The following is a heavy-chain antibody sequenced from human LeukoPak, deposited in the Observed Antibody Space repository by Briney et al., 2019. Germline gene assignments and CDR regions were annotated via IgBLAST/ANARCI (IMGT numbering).Heavy chain of an antibody. V-gene: IGHV1-46*01. Sequence: ASVKVSCKASGYTFTSYYMHWVRQAPGQGLEWMGIINPNGGFTTYAQKFQGRVTMTRDTSTSTVYMELSSLRSEDTAVYYCAREDIVVVPAAVLGYWGQGTLVTVSS. CDR3: AREDIVVVPAAVLGY. CDR2: INPNGGFT. CDR1: GYTFTSYY. D-gene: IGHD2-2*01. J-gene: IGHJ4*02.